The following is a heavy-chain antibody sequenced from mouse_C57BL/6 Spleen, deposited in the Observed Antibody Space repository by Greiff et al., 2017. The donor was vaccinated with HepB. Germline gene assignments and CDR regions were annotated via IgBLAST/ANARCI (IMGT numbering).Heavy chain of an antibody. V-gene: IGHV2-2*01. Sequence: QVQLQQSGPGLVQPSQSLSITCTVSGFSLTSYGVHWVRQSPGKGLEWLGAIWSGGSTDYNAAFISRLSISKDNSKSPVFFKMNSLQADDTAIYYCARNYDYYGSSYPDYWGQGTTLTVSS. CDR2: IWSGGST. J-gene: IGHJ2*01. D-gene: IGHD1-1*01. CDR1: GFSLTSYG. CDR3: ARNYDYYGSSYPDY.